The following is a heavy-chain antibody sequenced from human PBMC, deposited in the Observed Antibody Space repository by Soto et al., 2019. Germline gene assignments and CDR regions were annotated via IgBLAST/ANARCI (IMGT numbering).Heavy chain of an antibody. CDR1: RFTFSSHS. CDR3: TREFSSQLPLDY. V-gene: IGHV3-21*01. CDR2: IYRSSVFRFGPNE. J-gene: IGHJ4*02. Sequence: GGSLRLSCAASRFTFSSHSMNWISQAPGKGLEWVGSIYRSSVFRFGPNEFYADSVRGRFIISRDNTNNLVFLQMDSLRVEDTAVYYCTREFSSQLPLDYWGQGTLVTVAS.